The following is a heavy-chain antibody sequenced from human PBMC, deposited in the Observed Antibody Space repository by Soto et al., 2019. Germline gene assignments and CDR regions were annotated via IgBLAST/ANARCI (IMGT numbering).Heavy chain of an antibody. CDR1: GGSVSIGDYL. CDR3: ARARGGDSGDSASLFDR. V-gene: IGHV4-30-4*01. Sequence: VQLQESGPGLVTPSQTLSLTCTVFGGSVSIGDYLWSWIRQRPGKGLEWIGYIHDSGNTYYNPSLERRVTISLDTSTNQFSLKVTSMTAADTAVYFCARARGGDSGDSASLFDRWGQGNLVTVSS. CDR2: IHDSGNT. D-gene: IGHD4-17*01. J-gene: IGHJ5*02.